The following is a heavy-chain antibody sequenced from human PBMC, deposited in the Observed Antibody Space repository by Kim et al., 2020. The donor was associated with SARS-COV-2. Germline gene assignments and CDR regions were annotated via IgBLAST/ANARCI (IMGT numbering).Heavy chain of an antibody. CDR2: T. V-gene: IGHV3-15*01. J-gene: IGHJ6*02. CDR3: TTASYWGGMDV. D-gene: IGHD1-26*01. Sequence: TDYAAPVKGRFTISRDDSKNTLYLQMNSLKTEDTAVYYCTTASYWGGMDVWGQGTTVTVSS.